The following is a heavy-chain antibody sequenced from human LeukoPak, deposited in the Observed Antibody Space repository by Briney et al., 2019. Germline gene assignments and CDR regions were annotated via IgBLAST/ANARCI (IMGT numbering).Heavy chain of an antibody. CDR2: IHTSGTT. J-gene: IGHJ5*02. V-gene: IGHV4-4*07. Sequence: TSETLSPTCSVSGDSMYSHYWSFIRQAAGTGLEWIGRIHTSGTTYYNPSLKSRVTLSIDTSMNQFSLRLTSVTAADTAVYYCARGDYYDGGGRNWFDHWGQGTLVTVSP. CDR1: GDSMYSHY. CDR3: ARGDYYDGGGRNWFDH. D-gene: IGHD3-3*01.